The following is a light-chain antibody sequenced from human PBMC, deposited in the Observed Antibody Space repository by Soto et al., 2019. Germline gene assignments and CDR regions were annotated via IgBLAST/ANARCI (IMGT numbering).Light chain of an antibody. Sequence: DIQMTHCPSSLSASVGDRVNITCRASQTVSSYLNWYQQKPGTVPKLLIYATSNLQSGVPSRLSGRGFGTDFTLTISSLQPEDFATYYCQQSFTTPSFGQGTRLEI. CDR3: QQSFTTPS. V-gene: IGKV1-39*01. CDR2: ATS. CDR1: QTVSSY. J-gene: IGKJ5*01.